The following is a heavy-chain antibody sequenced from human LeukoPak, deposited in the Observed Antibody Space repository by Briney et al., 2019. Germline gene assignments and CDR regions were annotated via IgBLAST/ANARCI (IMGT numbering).Heavy chain of an antibody. D-gene: IGHD1-20*01. CDR1: GFTFSRYA. Sequence: GGSLRLSCAASGFTFSRYAMHWVRQAPGKGLESVSAISSNGGSTYYANSVKGRFTISRDDSKNTLYLQMGSLRAEDLAVYYCARDFGLTGKVDYWGQGTLVTVSS. CDR3: ARDFGLTGKVDY. CDR2: ISSNGGST. J-gene: IGHJ4*02. V-gene: IGHV3-64*01.